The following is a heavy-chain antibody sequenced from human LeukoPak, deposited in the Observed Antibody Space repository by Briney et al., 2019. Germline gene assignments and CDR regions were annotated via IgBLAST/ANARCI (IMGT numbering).Heavy chain of an antibody. D-gene: IGHD3-3*02. CDR3: ARISPLRAYYCYYGMDV. Sequence: GGSLRLSCAASGFTFSSYGMHRVRQAPGTGLEWVAVIWYDGSNKYYADSVNARFTISRDNTKNTLYLQMNSLSAEVTAVYYCARISPLRAYYCYYGMDVWGQGTTVTVSS. CDR2: IWYDGSNK. J-gene: IGHJ6*02. CDR1: GFTFSSYG. V-gene: IGHV3-33*01.